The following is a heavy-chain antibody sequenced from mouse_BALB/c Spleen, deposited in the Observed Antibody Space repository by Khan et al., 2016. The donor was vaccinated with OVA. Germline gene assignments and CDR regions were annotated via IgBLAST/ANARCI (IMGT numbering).Heavy chain of an antibody. CDR2: ISYSGST. V-gene: IGHV3-2*02. CDR3: ARTARIKY. Sequence: EVKLLESGPGLVKPSQSLSLTCTVTAYSITSGYGWNWIRQFPGNKLEWMGYISYSGSTNYNPSLKSRITITRDTSKNQFFLQLNSVTTDDTATYYCARTARIKYWGQGTTLTVSS. D-gene: IGHD1-2*01. CDR1: AYSITSGYG. J-gene: IGHJ2*01.